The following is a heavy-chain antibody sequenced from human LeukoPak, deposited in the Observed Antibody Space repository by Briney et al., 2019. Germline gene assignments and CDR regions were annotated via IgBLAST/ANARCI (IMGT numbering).Heavy chain of an antibody. CDR2: IYYGGST. D-gene: IGHD1-26*01. V-gene: IGHV4-39*01. J-gene: IGHJ3*02. Sequence: SETLSLTCAVSGASISSASDYWGWIRQPPGKGLEWLGSIYYGGSTYDNPSLRSRVTISVDTSKNQFSLKLTSVTAADTAVYYCANSPRVGATSAFDIWGQGTMVTVSS. CDR1: GASISSASDY. CDR3: ANSPRVGATSAFDI.